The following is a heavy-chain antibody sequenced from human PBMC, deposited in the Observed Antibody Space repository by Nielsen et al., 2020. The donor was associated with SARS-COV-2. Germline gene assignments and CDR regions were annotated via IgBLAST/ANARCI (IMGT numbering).Heavy chain of an antibody. CDR2: ISWNSGSI. Sequence: GGSLRLSCAASGFTFDDYAMHWVRQAPGKGLEWVSGISWNSGSIGYADSVKGRFTISRDNAKNSLYLQMNSLRAEDTALYYCAKLPDSSSWYNDYWGQGTLVTVSS. D-gene: IGHD6-13*01. CDR3: AKLPDSSSWYNDY. J-gene: IGHJ4*02. V-gene: IGHV3-9*01. CDR1: GFTFDDYA.